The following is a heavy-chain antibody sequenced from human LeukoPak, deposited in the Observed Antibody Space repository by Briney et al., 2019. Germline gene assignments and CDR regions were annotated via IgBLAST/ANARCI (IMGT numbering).Heavy chain of an antibody. J-gene: IGHJ4*02. CDR3: ARDSRTKRRYFDY. CDR2: ISSSSSYI. V-gene: IGHV3-21*01. CDR1: GFTFSSYS. Sequence: GGSLRLSCAASGFTFSSYSMNWVRQAPGKGLEWVSSISSSSSYIYYADSVKGRFTIPRDNAKNSLYLQMNSLRAEDTAVYYCARDSRTKRRYFDYWGQGTLVTVSS. D-gene: IGHD1-1*01.